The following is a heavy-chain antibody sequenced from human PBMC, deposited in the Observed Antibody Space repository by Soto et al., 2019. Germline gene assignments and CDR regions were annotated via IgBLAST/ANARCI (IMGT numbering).Heavy chain of an antibody. CDR2: ISAYNGNT. Sequence: VQLVESGGGLVQPGASVKVSCKASGYTFTSYGISWVRQAPGQGLEWMGWISAYNGNTNYAQKLQGRVTMTTDTSTSTAYMELRSLRSDDTAVYYCARTVSGYDLPWGQGTLVTVSS. V-gene: IGHV1-18*04. CDR1: GYTFTSYG. D-gene: IGHD5-12*01. J-gene: IGHJ4*02. CDR3: ARTVSGYDLP.